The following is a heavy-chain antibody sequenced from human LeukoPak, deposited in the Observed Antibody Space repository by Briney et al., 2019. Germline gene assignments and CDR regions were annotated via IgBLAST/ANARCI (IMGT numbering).Heavy chain of an antibody. CDR1: GGSISSNTYF. J-gene: IGHJ5*02. D-gene: IGHD5/OR15-5a*01. CDR2: IRYSGST. CDR3: ATSDTVSTYNWFDP. Sequence: WETLSLTCNVSGGSISSNTYFWGWIRRPPGKGLEWIGSIRYSGSTYYNPSLKSRVTISVDTSKNQFSLNLSSLTAADTPVYYCATSDTVSTYNWFDPWGQGTLVTVS. V-gene: IGHV4-39*01.